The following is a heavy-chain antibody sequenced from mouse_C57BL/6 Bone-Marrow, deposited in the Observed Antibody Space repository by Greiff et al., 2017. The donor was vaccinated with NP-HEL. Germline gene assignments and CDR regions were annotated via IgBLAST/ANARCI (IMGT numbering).Heavy chain of an antibody. CDR2: ISSGGSYT. V-gene: IGHV5-6*02. J-gene: IGHJ2*01. CDR3: ARHNDGYSVDY. CDR1: GFTFSSYG. Sequence: DVMLVESGGDLVKPGGSLKLSCAASGFTFSSYGMSWVRQTPDKRLEWVATISSGGSYTYYQESVTGRFTISRDNAKYTLYLQMSILKLKDTAIDNCARHNDGYSVDYWDQGTTLTVSS. D-gene: IGHD2-3*01.